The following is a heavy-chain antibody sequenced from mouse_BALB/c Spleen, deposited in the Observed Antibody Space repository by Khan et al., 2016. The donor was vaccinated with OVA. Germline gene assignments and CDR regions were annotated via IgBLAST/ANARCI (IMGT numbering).Heavy chain of an antibody. V-gene: IGHV2-2*02. Sequence: QVQLKQSGPGLVQPSQSLSITCTVSGFSLTTYGVHWVRQSPGKGLEWRGVLWSGGTTDYSAAFISRLSITKDNSKSQVFFKMNSLQANDTAIYYCARNYDYAEVLAYWGQGTLVTVAA. CDR1: GFSLTTYG. D-gene: IGHD2-4*01. CDR3: ARNYDYAEVLAY. CDR2: LWSGGTT. J-gene: IGHJ3*01.